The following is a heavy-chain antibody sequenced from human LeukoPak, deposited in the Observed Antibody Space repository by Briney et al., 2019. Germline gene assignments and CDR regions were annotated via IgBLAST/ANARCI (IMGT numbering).Heavy chain of an antibody. D-gene: IGHD3-10*02. V-gene: IGHV3-48*01. CDR2: ISSSSSTI. J-gene: IGHJ6*04. CDR3: AELGITMIGGV. Sequence: PGGSLRLSCAASGFTLGNYGMTWVRQAPGKGLEWVSYISSSSSTIYYADSVKGRFTISRDNAKNSLYLQMNSLRAEDTAVYYCAELGITMIGGVWGKGTTVTISS. CDR1: GFTLGNYG.